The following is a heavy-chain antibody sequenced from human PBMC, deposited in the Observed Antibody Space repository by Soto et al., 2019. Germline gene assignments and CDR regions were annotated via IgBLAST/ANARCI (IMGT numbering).Heavy chain of an antibody. CDR2: ISARGGRS. V-gene: IGHV3-23*01. Sequence: EVQLLESGGDLVQPGGSLRLACAASGFSFSSYAMVWVRQAPGKGLEWVSVISARGGRSYFADSVKGGFTISRDNSKNVLSLEMNSLRAEDTGTYFCAKAPIEYSASVDHWGQATLVLVSS. CDR3: AKAPIEYSASVDH. CDR1: GFSFSSYA. J-gene: IGHJ4*02. D-gene: IGHD5-12*01.